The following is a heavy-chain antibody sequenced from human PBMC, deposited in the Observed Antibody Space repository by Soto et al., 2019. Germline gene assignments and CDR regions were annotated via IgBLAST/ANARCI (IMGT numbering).Heavy chain of an antibody. CDR3: AKDRGVEGSSVRAFDI. Sequence: GGSLRLSCAASGFTFSSHGINWVRQAPGKGLEWVSFISGSAGITFYADSVKGRFTISRDNSKNTVYLQMNSLGAEDTALYYCAKDRGVEGSSVRAFDIWGQGTMVTVSS. V-gene: IGHV3-23*01. D-gene: IGHD2-8*01. CDR2: ISGSAGIT. CDR1: GFTFSSHG. J-gene: IGHJ3*02.